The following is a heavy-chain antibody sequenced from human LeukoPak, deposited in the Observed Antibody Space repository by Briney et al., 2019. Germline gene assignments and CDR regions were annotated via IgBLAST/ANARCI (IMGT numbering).Heavy chain of an antibody. CDR3: ARATLNIVAAKVYYYYYYYMDV. D-gene: IGHD5-12*01. CDR1: GFTFSDYY. CDR2: ISSSGSTI. J-gene: IGHJ6*03. V-gene: IGHV3-11*04. Sequence: GGSLRLPCAASGFTFSDYYMSWIRQAPGKGLEWVSYISSSGSTIYYADSVKGRFTISRDNAKNSLYLQMNSLRAEDTAVYYCARATLNIVAAKVYYYYYYYMDVWGKGTTVTVSS.